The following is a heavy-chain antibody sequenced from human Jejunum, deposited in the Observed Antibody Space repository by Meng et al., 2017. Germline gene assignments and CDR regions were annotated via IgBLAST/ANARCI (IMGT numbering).Heavy chain of an antibody. CDR3: ARVDSSASFDY. V-gene: IGHV4-4*02. D-gene: IGHD6-6*01. Sequence: QVQLQESGPGLVKPSGTLSLTCAVSGASISSSNWWSWVRQSPGKGLEWIGEIYHRGNIKYNPSLKSRVTISVDKSKNQFSLKLNSVTAADTAVYYCARVDSSASFDYWGQGTLVTVSS. CDR2: IYHRGNI. CDR1: GASISSSNW. J-gene: IGHJ4*02.